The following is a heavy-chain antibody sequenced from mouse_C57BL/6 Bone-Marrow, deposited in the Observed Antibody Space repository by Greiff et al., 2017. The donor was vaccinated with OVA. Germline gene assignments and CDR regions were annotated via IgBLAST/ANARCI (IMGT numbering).Heavy chain of an antibody. D-gene: IGHD1-1*01. CDR3: ARDGYYYGRNYFDY. V-gene: IGHV1-78*01. J-gene: IGHJ2*01. CDR1: GYTFTDHT. Sequence: QVQLQQSDAELVKPGASVKISCKVSGYTFTDHTIHWMKQRPEQGLEWIGYIYPRDGSTKYNEKFKGKATLTADKSSRTSYMQLNSLTSEDSAVYFCARDGYYYGRNYFDYWGQGTTLTVSS. CDR2: IYPRDGST.